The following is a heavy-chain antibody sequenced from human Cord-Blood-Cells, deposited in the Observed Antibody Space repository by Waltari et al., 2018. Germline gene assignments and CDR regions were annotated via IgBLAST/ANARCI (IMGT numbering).Heavy chain of an antibody. Sequence: QLQLQESGPGLVKPSETLSLTCTVSGGSISRSSYYWGWIRQPPGKGLEWIGSIYYSGSTYYNPSLKSRVTISVDTSKNQFSRKLSAVTAADTAVYYCARPGIAARLGDWYFDLWGRGTLVTVSS. CDR2: IYYSGST. D-gene: IGHD6-6*01. V-gene: IGHV4-39*01. J-gene: IGHJ2*01. CDR3: ARPGIAARLGDWYFDL. CDR1: GGSISRSSYY.